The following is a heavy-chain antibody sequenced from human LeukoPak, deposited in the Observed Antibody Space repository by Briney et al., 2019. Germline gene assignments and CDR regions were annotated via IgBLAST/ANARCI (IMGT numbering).Heavy chain of an antibody. J-gene: IGHJ3*02. CDR3: AREGWYYYDSSGENAFDI. D-gene: IGHD3-22*01. CDR2: IYYSGST. Sequence: SETLSLTGSVSGGSISSYYWSWIRQPPGKGLEWIGYIYYSGSTNYNPSLKSRVTISVDTSKNQFSLKLSSVTAADTAVCYCAREGWYYYDSSGENAFDIWGQGTMVTVSS. CDR1: GGSISSYY. V-gene: IGHV4-59*12.